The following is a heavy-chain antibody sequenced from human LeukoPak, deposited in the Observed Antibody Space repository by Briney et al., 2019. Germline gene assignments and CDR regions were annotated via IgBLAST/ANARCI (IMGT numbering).Heavy chain of an antibody. V-gene: IGHV4-59*01. CDR2: IYYSGST. Sequence: PSETLSLTCTVSGGSISSYYWSWIRQPPGKGLEWIGYIYYSGSTNYNPSLKSRVTISVDTSKNQFSLKLSSVTAADTAVYYCAREARLYSGSLFDPWGQGTLVTVSS. D-gene: IGHD1-26*01. J-gene: IGHJ5*02. CDR1: GGSISSYY. CDR3: AREARLYSGSLFDP.